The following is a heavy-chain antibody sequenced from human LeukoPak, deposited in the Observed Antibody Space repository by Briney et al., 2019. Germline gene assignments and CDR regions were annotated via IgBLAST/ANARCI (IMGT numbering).Heavy chain of an antibody. CDR2: IYHSGTT. CDR1: GYSISSGYY. J-gene: IGHJ6*03. CDR3: ARQGGSNSPYYYYYMDV. V-gene: IGHV4-38-2*01. D-gene: IGHD6-13*01. Sequence: PSETLSLTCAVSGYSISSGYYWGWFRQPPGKGPEWIGCIYHSGTTYYNPSLKSRVTISVDTSKNQFSLMISSAAAADTAVYYCARQGGSNSPYYYYYMDVWGKGTTVTVSS.